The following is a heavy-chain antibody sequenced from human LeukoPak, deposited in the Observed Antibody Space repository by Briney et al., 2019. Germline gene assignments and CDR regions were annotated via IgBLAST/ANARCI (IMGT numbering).Heavy chain of an antibody. CDR2: IIPIFGTA. J-gene: IGHJ5*02. CDR1: GGTFSSYA. Sequence: ASVKVSCKASGGTFSSYAISWVRQAPGQGLEWMGGIIPIFGTANYAQKFQGRVTITADESTSTAYMELSSLRSEDTAVYYCARDAYGSGSHNWFDPWGQGTLVTVSS. V-gene: IGHV1-69*13. D-gene: IGHD1-26*01. CDR3: ARDAYGSGSHNWFDP.